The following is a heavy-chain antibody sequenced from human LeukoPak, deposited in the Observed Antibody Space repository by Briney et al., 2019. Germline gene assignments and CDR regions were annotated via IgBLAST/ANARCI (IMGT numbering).Heavy chain of an antibody. CDR2: ISGSGGST. V-gene: IGHV3-23*01. CDR1: GFTFSSYA. Sequence: RRSLRLSCAASGFTFSSYAMSWVRPAPGKGLEWVSSISGSGGSTYYADSVKGRFTISRDNSKNTLYLQMNSLRAEDTAVYYCAKVPQWLAYYYYYYMDVWGKGTMVTISS. J-gene: IGHJ6*03. D-gene: IGHD6-19*01. CDR3: AKVPQWLAYYYYYYMDV.